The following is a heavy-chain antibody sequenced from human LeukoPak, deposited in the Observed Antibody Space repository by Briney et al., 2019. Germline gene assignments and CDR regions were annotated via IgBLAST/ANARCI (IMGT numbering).Heavy chain of an antibody. CDR1: GFTFNTYS. D-gene: IGHD3-10*02. J-gene: IGHJ6*04. CDR2: ISGTSNTI. Sequence: GGSLRFSCVASGFTFNTYSMNWVRQAPGKGLEGVLYISGTSNTIYYADSVKGRFTIARDNAKNSPYLQVNSLRAEDTAVYYCAELGITMIGGVWGKGTTVTISS. V-gene: IGHV3-48*01. CDR3: AELGITMIGGV.